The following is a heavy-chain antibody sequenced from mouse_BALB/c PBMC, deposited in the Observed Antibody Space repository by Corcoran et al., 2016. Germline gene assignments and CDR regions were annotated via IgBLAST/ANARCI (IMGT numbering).Heavy chain of an antibody. CDR2: ISYDGSN. V-gene: IGHV3-6*02. CDR1: GYSITSGYY. Sequence: DLQLQESRPGLVKPSQSLSLTCSVTGYSITSGYYWNLIRQFPGNKLEWMGYISYDGSNNYNPSLKNRISITRDTSKNQFFLKLNSVTTEDTATYYCANYYGSPWFAYWGQGTLVTVS. J-gene: IGHJ3*01. D-gene: IGHD1-1*01. CDR3: ANYYGSPWFAY.